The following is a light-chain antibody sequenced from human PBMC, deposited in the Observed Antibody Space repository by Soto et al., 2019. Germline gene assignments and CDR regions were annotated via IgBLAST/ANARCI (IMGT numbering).Light chain of an antibody. Sequence: QSVLTQPASASGSPGQSITISCTGASTDIGGYNSVSWYQQHPGKAPQLIIYDVSYRPSGISSRFSGSKSGNTASLTISGLQAEDEADYYCSSYTTSSTRVFGGGTKVTVL. CDR1: STDIGGYNS. CDR2: DVS. V-gene: IGLV2-14*03. CDR3: SSYTTSSTRV. J-gene: IGLJ2*01.